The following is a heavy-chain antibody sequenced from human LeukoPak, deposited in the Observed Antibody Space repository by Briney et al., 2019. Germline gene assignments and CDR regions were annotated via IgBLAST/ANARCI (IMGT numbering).Heavy chain of an antibody. D-gene: IGHD3-10*01. CDR3: ARHRPRGVIRRALYFDY. V-gene: IGHV4-34*01. Sequence: SETLSLTCAVYGGSFSGYYWSWIRQPPGKGLEWIGEINHSGSTNYNPSLKSRVTISVDTSKNQFSLKLSSVTAADTAVYYCARHRPRGVIRRALYFDYWGQGTLVTVSS. CDR1: GGSFSGYY. J-gene: IGHJ4*02. CDR2: INHSGST.